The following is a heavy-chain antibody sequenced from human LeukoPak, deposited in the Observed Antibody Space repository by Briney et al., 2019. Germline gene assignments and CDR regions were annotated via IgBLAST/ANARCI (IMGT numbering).Heavy chain of an antibody. J-gene: IGHJ4*02. D-gene: IGHD3-10*01. CDR1: GFTFSDYY. V-gene: IGHV3-11*04. CDR3: ARGGIWFGELFPQD. CDR2: ISSSGSTI. Sequence: GGSLRLSCAASGFTFSDYYMSWIRQAPGKGLEWVSYISSSGSTIYYADSVKGRFTISRENAKNSLYLHMNSLRAGDTAVYYCARGGIWFGELFPQDWGQGTLVTVSS.